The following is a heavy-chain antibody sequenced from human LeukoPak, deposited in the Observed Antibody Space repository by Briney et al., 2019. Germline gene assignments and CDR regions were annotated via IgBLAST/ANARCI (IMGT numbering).Heavy chain of an antibody. D-gene: IGHD6-13*01. V-gene: IGHV3-7*01. J-gene: IGHJ4*02. Sequence: GGSLRLSCAVSGFTFSSYWMSWVRQAPGKGLEWMASITQDGSEKYYVDSVKGRFTISRDNAKNSLYLQMNSLRAEDMAVYYCARGVFSFDYWGRGTLVTVSS. CDR2: ITQDGSEK. CDR1: GFTFSSYW. CDR3: ARGVFSFDY.